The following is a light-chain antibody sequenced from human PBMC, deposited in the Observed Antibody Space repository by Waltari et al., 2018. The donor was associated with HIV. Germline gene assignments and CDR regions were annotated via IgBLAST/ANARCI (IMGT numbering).Light chain of an antibody. CDR2: DVN. Sequence: QSALTQPRSVSGSPGQSVTISCTGTSSDVGDYNYVSWYQQHPGKAPKLMIFDVNKRPSGVPDRFYGAKAGNTASLTISGLQAEEEADYYCCSYADKYPWVCGGGTKLTVL. CDR3: CSYADKYPWV. J-gene: IGLJ3*02. V-gene: IGLV2-11*01. CDR1: SSDVGDYNY.